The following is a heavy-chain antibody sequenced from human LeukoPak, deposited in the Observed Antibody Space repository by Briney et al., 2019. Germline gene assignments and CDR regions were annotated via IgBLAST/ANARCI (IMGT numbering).Heavy chain of an antibody. D-gene: IGHD5-24*01. J-gene: IGHJ2*01. CDR2: IIPSDGFT. CDR1: GYTFSSYY. V-gene: IGHV1-46*01. CDR3: ATRRRDGYNLQLRDWYFDL. Sequence: ASVKVSCKASGYTFSSYYVHWVRQAPGQGLEWMGMIIPSDGFTSYAQKFQGRVTMTRDMSTSTVYMELSSLRSEDTAVYYCATRRRDGYNLQLRDWYFDLWGRGTLVTVSS.